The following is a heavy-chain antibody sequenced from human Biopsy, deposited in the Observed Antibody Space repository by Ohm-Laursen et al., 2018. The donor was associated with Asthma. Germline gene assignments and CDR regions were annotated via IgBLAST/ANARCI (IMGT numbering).Heavy chain of an antibody. CDR1: GGSITSSSYS. CDR3: ARHWNWGSFFDY. D-gene: IGHD7-27*01. V-gene: IGHV4-39*01. CDR2: ISYTGNT. J-gene: IGHJ4*02. Sequence: TLSLTCTVSGGSITSSSYSWGWIRQPPGKGLEWIGSISYTGNTDIPSLRSRVTLSVDTSKSNFSLKLTSVTAADTAVFYCARHWNWGSFFDYWGQGMLVTVSS.